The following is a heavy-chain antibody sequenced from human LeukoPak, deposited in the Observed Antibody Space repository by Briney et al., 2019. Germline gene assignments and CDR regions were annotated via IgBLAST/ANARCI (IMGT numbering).Heavy chain of an antibody. J-gene: IGHJ4*02. D-gene: IGHD2-21*02. V-gene: IGHV3-30*04. CDR1: GFTFSSYA. Sequence: PGGSLRLSCAASGFTFSSYAMHWVRQAPGKGLEWVAVISYDGSNKYYADSVKGRFTISRDNSKNTLYLQMNSLRAEDTAVYYCARPYCGGDCYSFDYWGQGTLVTVSS. CDR2: ISYDGSNK. CDR3: ARPYCGGDCYSFDY.